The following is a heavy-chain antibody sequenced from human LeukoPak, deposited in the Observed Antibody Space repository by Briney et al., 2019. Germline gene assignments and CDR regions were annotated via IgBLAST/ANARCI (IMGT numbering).Heavy chain of an antibody. D-gene: IGHD2-2*01. CDR3: ARRVNVVVPAASYGMDV. CDR2: MNPNSGNT. Sequence: GASVKVSCKASGYTFTGYYMHWVRQAPGQGLEWMGWMNPNSGNTGYAQKFQGRVTMTRNTSISTAYMELSSLRSEDTAVYYCARRVNVVVPAASYGMDVWGQGTTVTVSS. V-gene: IGHV1-8*02. J-gene: IGHJ6*02. CDR1: GYTFTGYY.